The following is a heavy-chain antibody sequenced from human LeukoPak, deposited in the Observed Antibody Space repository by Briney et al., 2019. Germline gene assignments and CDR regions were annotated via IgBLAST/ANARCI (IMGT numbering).Heavy chain of an antibody. D-gene: IGHD3-3*01. J-gene: IGHJ4*02. CDR3: ARDYGDFWSGYYGALCY. Sequence: AXVXXSCKASGGTFSSYAISWVRQAPGQGLEWMGWMNPNRGNTVYAQKFQGRVTITRNTSIRTAYMEVSSLRSEDTAVYYCARDYGDFWSGYYGALCYWGQGTLVTVSS. CDR2: MNPNRGNT. V-gene: IGHV1-8*03. CDR1: GGTFSSYA.